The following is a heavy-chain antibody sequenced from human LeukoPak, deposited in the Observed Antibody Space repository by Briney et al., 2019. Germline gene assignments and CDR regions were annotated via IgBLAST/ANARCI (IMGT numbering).Heavy chain of an antibody. CDR2: IKQDGSDK. J-gene: IGHJ1*01. CDR1: GFTFSSYW. D-gene: IGHD6-13*01. Sequence: GGSLRLSCAASGFTFSSYWMSWVRQAPGKGLEWVASIKQDGSDKYYVDSVKGRFAISRDNAKNSLYLQMNSLRAEDTAVYYCARGGRSSWGAEYFQHWGQGTLVTVSS. V-gene: IGHV3-7*01. CDR3: ARGGRSSWGAEYFQH.